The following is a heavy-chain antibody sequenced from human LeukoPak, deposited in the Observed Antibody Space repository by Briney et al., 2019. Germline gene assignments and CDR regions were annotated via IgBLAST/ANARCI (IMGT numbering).Heavy chain of an antibody. CDR1: GFTFSSYS. V-gene: IGHV3-21*01. Sequence: GGSLRLSCAASGFTFSSYSMNWVRQAPGKGLEWVSSISSSSSYIYYADSVKGRFTISRDNAKNSLYLQMNSLRAEDTAVYYCARDPTYYYGSGKIDYWGQGTLVTVSS. J-gene: IGHJ4*02. CDR2: ISSSSSYI. CDR3: ARDPTYYYGSGKIDY. D-gene: IGHD3-10*01.